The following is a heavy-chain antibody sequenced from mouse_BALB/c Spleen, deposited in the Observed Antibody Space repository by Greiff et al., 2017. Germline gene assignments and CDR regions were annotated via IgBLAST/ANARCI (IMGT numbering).Heavy chain of an antibody. CDR2: ILPGSGST. J-gene: IGHJ2*01. D-gene: IGHD2-3*01. V-gene: IGHV1-9*01. Sequence: QVQLQQSGAELMKPGASVKISCTATGYTFSSYWIEWVKQRPGHGLEWIGGILPGSGSTNYKAKFKGKATFTADSSSNTAYMQRSSLTSEDSAVYYCTTMIDYWGKGTTHPVP. CDR1: GYTFSSYW. CDR3: TTMIDY.